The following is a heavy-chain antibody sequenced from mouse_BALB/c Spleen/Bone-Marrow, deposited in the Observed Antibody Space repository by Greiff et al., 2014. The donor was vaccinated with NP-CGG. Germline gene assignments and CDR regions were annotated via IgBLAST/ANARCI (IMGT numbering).Heavy chain of an antibody. Sequence: QVQLQQSGAELVRPGASVKLSCKASGYTFTSYYMYWVKQRPGQGLEWIGEINPSNGGTNFNEKFKSKATLTVDKSSSTAYMQLSSLTSEDSAVYYCTKNDGYFPWFVYWGQGTLVTVSA. CDR3: TKNDGYFPWFVY. V-gene: IGHV1S81*02. J-gene: IGHJ3*01. D-gene: IGHD2-3*01. CDR2: INPSNGGT. CDR1: GYTFTSYY.